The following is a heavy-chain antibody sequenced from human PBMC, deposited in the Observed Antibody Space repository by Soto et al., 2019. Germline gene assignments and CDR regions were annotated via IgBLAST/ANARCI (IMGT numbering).Heavy chain of an antibody. CDR3: LSDRPDTAIGWLV. D-gene: IGHD3-22*01. J-gene: IGHJ6*01. V-gene: IGHV1-58*02. CDR1: GFDFISSG. CDR2: IVVYSGQT. Sequence: MQLVQSGTEVKKTGTSVKVSCRASGFDFISSGIQWVRQARGQGLEWIGWIVVYSGQTHYEQKFQGRVTITRDTARGTAYIEMTSLSSQDTAVYYCLSDRPDTAIGWLVRGQGNTVTVSS.